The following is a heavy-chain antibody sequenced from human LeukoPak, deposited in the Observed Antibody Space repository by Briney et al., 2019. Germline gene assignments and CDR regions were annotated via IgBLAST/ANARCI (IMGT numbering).Heavy chain of an antibody. D-gene: IGHD2/OR15-2a*01. Sequence: PGGSLRLSCAASGFTFSSYEMNWVRQAPGKGLEWVSYISSSGSTIYYADSVKGRFTISRDNAKNSLYLQMNSLRAEDTAVYYCASPFSLTDYWGQGTLVTVSS. CDR2: ISSSGSTI. J-gene: IGHJ4*02. CDR3: ASPFSLTDY. V-gene: IGHV3-48*03. CDR1: GFTFSSYE.